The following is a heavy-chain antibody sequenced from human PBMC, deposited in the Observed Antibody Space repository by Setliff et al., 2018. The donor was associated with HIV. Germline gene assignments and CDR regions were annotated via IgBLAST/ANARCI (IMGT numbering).Heavy chain of an antibody. CDR2: IYPSGST. Sequence: SETLSLTCTVSGGSISSYYWSWIRQPAGKGLEWIGRIYPSGSTSYNPSLKSRVTMSVDTSKNQISLKLSSVTAADTAVFYCARETIRSGHPSEAGFDFWGQGALVTVSS. J-gene: IGHJ4*02. V-gene: IGHV4-4*07. CDR3: ARETIRSGHPSEAGFDF. CDR1: GGSISSYY. D-gene: IGHD6-19*01.